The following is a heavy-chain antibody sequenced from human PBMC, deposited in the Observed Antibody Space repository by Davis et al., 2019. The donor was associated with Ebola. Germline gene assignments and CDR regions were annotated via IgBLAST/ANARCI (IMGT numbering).Heavy chain of an antibody. CDR3: ARVGPLDGMDV. Sequence: MPSETLSLTCTVSGGSISSRSYYWAWIRQPPGKGLESIGSIYYSGSTYYNPSLKSRVTISVDTSKNQFSLKLSSVTAADTAVYYCARVGPLDGMDVWGKGTTVTVSS. V-gene: IGHV4-39*07. D-gene: IGHD1-1*01. J-gene: IGHJ6*04. CDR2: IYYSGST. CDR1: GGSISSRSYY.